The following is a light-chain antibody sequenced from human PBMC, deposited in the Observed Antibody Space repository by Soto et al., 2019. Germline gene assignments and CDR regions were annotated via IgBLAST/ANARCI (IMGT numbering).Light chain of an antibody. V-gene: IGLV1-44*01. CDR1: GPYIEVNA. CDR2: NDL. Sequence: QSALTQPPSASGTPGQRVPISCSASGPYIEVNAINWYQQVPGTAPRLLIYNDLQRPSGVPDRFSGSRSGSSASLVIVGLQSEDEADYYCSSYTTSTSFILFGGGTKLTVL. CDR3: SSYTTSTSFIL. J-gene: IGLJ2*01.